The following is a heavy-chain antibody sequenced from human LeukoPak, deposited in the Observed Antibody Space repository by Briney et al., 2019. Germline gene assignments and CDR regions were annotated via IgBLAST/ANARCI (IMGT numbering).Heavy chain of an antibody. CDR3: ARDPRYCSSTSCYPRWFAP. D-gene: IGHD2-2*01. CDR1: GGSITSSSHY. V-gene: IGHV4-39*07. J-gene: IGHJ5*02. Sequence: SETLSLTCTVSGGSITSSSHYWGWIRQPPGKGLEWMGSIYYSGNTYSNPSLKSRVTISVDTSKNQFSLKVSSVTAADTAVYYCARDPRYCSSTSCYPRWFAPWGQGTLVTVSS. CDR2: IYYSGNT.